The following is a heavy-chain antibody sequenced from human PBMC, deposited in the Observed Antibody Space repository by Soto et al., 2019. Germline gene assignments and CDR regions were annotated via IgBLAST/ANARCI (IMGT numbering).Heavy chain of an antibody. D-gene: IGHD7-27*01. V-gene: IGHV3-53*04. Sequence: EVQLVESGGGLVQPGGSLRLSCAASGFTVSSNFMSWVRQAPGKGLEWVSLIDGDDTTYYADSVKGRFTLSRHNSKNTLYLEMNSLRAEDTAVYYCARDLLQPWGHLGLGTLVTVSS. CDR3: ARDLLQPWGH. CDR1: GFTVSSNF. CDR2: IDGDDTT. J-gene: IGHJ4*02.